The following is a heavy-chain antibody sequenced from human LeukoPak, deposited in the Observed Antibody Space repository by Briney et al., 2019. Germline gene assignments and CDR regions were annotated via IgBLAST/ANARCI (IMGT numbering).Heavy chain of an antibody. Sequence: GGSLRLSCAASGFTLSHYSMNWVRQAPGKGLEWVAYMSSSGGTIYYADSVKGRFTISRDSAKNSLYLQMNSLRAEDTAVYYCARDVLRYFDWFPLFAFDIWGQGTMVTVSS. J-gene: IGHJ3*02. CDR3: ARDVLRYFDWFPLFAFDI. V-gene: IGHV3-48*04. CDR2: MSSSGGTI. D-gene: IGHD3-9*01. CDR1: GFTLSHYS.